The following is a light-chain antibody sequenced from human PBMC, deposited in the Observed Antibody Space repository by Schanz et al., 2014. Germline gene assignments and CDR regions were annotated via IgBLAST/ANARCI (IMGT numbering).Light chain of an antibody. Sequence: QSALTQPASVSGSPGQSITISCTGTSSDLGSYNLVSWYQQHPGKAPKLMIYEGTKRPSGVSNRFSGSRSGSTASLTISGLQAEDEADYYCCSYAGSSTLVFGGGTKVTVL. J-gene: IGLJ2*01. CDR3: CSYAGSSTLV. CDR1: SSDLGSYNL. CDR2: EGT. V-gene: IGLV2-23*01.